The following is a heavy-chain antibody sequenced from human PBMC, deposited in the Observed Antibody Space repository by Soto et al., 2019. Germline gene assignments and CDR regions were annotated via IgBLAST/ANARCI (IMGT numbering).Heavy chain of an antibody. CDR3: AREAQVGAKVSDFYYYGMDV. D-gene: IGHD1-26*01. CDR2: IIPIFGTA. J-gene: IGHJ6*02. Sequence: ASVKVSCKASGGTFSSYAISWVRQAPGQGLEWMGGIIPIFGTANYAQKFQGRVTITADESTSTAYMELGSLRSEDTAVYYCAREAQVGAKVSDFYYYGMDVWGQGTTVTVSS. V-gene: IGHV1-69*13. CDR1: GGTFSSYA.